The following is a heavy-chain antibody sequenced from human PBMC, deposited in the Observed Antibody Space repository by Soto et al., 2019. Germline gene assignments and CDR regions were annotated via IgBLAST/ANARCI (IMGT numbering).Heavy chain of an antibody. V-gene: IGHV3-30-3*01. J-gene: IGHJ1*01. CDR1: GFTFSSYA. CDR2: ISYDGSNK. CDR3: AREWGYYDSSGYYLREYFQH. Sequence: QVQLVESGGGVVQPGRSLRLSCAASGFTFSSYAMHWVRQAPVKGLEWVAVISYDGSNKYYPDSVKGRFTISRDNSKNTLYLQMNSLRAEDTAVYYCAREWGYYDSSGYYLREYFQHWGQGTLVTVSS. D-gene: IGHD3-22*01.